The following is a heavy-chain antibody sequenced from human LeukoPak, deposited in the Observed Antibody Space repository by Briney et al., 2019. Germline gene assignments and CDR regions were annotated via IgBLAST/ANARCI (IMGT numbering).Heavy chain of an antibody. J-gene: IGHJ4*02. CDR1: GFTFSNYN. D-gene: IGHD3-22*01. V-gene: IGHV3-21*01. Sequence: GGSLRLSCAASGFTFSNYNMNWVRQAPGKGLEWVSSISSSNNYIYYADSVKGRFTISRDNAKNSLYLQMNSLRAEDTAVYYCARDLYDSGGYSSPIDYWGQGTLVTVSS. CDR2: ISSSNNYI. CDR3: ARDLYDSGGYSSPIDY.